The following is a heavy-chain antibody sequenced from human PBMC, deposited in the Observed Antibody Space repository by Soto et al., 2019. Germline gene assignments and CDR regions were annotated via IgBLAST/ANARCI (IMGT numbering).Heavy chain of an antibody. CDR3: AKTLGGYSYYGVDV. Sequence: GSLLLACAASGFTFSGYPMSGVRQAPGKGLEWVSTISYSGSTYYADSVKGRFTISRDNSKNTLFLQMNSLTVEDTAIYYCAKTLGGYSYYGVDVWGQGTKVTVSS. CDR1: GFTFSGYP. CDR2: ISYSGST. D-gene: IGHD1-26*01. V-gene: IGHV3-23*01. J-gene: IGHJ6*02.